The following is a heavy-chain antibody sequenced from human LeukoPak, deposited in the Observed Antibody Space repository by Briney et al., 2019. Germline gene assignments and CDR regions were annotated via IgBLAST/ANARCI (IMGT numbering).Heavy chain of an antibody. V-gene: IGHV4-59*01. CDR2: IYYSGSN. J-gene: IGHJ3*02. CDR1: GGSISSYY. CDR3: ARPGNYYDSSGYYSDAFDI. Sequence: PSETLSLTCTVSGGSISSYYWSWIRQPPGKGLEWIGYIYYSGSNNYNPSLKSRVTISVDTSKNQFSLKLSSVTAADTAVYYCARPGNYYDSSGYYSDAFDIWGQGTMVTVSS. D-gene: IGHD3-22*01.